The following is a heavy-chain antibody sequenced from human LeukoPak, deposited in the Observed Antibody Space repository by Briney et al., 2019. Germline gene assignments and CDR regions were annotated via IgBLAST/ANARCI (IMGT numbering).Heavy chain of an antibody. J-gene: IGHJ6*03. CDR1: RFAFSDYY. CDR2: ISSSGSTI. V-gene: IGHV3-11*01. CDR3: ARGYYDSSGYYVNRRGYYMDV. D-gene: IGHD3-22*01. Sequence: PGGSLRFSCAASRFAFSDYYMSWIRQAPGKGLEWVSYISSSGSTIYYADSVKGRFTISRDNAKNSLYLQMNSLRAEDTAVYYCARGYYDSSGYYVNRRGYYMDVWGKGTTVTISS.